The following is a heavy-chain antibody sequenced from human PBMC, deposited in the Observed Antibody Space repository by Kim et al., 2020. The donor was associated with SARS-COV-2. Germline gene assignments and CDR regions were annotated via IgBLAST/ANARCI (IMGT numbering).Heavy chain of an antibody. V-gene: IGHV4-59*01. Sequence: SETLSLTCTVSGGSISIYYWSWIRQPPGKGLEWIGYIYYSGSTNYNPSLKSRVTISVDTSKNQFSLKLSSVTAADTAVYYCARVLPDPYGDYFDYWGQGTLVTVSS. CDR3: ARVLPDPYGDYFDY. CDR1: GGSISIYY. D-gene: IGHD2-8*01. J-gene: IGHJ4*02. CDR2: IYYSGST.